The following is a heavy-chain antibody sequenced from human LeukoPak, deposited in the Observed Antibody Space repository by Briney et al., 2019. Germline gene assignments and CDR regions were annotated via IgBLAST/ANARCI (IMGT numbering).Heavy chain of an antibody. CDR3: ARDLFFSDAGYSSGWRAEYFHH. Sequence: GGSLRLSCAASGFTFSSHWMHWVRQAPGKGLVWVSRINGAGSSPSYADSVKGRFTVSRDNAKNTLNLKMNSLRAEDTAVYYCARDLFFSDAGYSSGWRAEYFHHWGQGTLVTVSS. D-gene: IGHD6-19*01. CDR2: INGAGSSP. CDR1: GFTFSSHW. J-gene: IGHJ1*01. V-gene: IGHV3-74*01.